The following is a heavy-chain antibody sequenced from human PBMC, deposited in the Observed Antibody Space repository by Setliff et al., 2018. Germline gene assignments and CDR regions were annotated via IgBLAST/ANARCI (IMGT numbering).Heavy chain of an antibody. Sequence: PGGSLRLSCAASGFTFSNAWMNWVRQAPGKGLEWVGRIKGKTDGLTTDYAAPVKGRFTISRDDSKNTLYLQMNSLKTEDTALYYCTTDPSPTFGGVIGAAFDFWGQGTMVTVS. CDR3: TTDPSPTFGGVIGAAFDF. J-gene: IGHJ3*01. CDR1: GFTFSNAW. CDR2: IKGKTDGLTT. D-gene: IGHD3-16*01. V-gene: IGHV3-15*07.